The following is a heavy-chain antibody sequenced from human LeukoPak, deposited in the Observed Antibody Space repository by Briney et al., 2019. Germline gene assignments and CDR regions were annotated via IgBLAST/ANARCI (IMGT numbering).Heavy chain of an antibody. D-gene: IGHD3-9*01. CDR3: AKDDHDILTGYSPGGFDY. CDR2: ISGSGGTT. V-gene: IGHV3-23*01. J-gene: IGHJ4*02. Sequence: GGSLRLSCAASGFTFSKYAMSWVRQAPGKGLECVSAISGSGGTTYYADSVKGRFTISRDNSKNTLYLQMNSLRAEDTAVYYCAKDDHDILTGYSPGGFDYWGQGTLVTVSS. CDR1: GFTFSKYA.